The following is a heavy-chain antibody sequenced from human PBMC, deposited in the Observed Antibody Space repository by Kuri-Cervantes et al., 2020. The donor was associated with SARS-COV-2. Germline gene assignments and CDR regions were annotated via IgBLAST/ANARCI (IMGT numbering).Heavy chain of an antibody. CDR2: INSDGSSR. V-gene: IGHV3-74*01. Sequence: EPLSLTCAASGFTFSTYWMHWVRQAPGKGLVWVSRINSDGSSRSYADSVKGRFTISRDNAKNTLFLQMNSLRAEDTAVYYCARDPITMRVLDYWGQGTLVTVSS. CDR1: GFTFSTYW. CDR3: ARDPITMRVLDY. D-gene: IGHD3-22*01. J-gene: IGHJ4*02.